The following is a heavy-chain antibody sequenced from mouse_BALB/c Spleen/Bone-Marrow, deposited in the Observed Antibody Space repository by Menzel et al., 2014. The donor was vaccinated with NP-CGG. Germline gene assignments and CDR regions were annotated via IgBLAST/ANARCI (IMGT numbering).Heavy chain of an antibody. CDR2: INPSTGYT. J-gene: IGHJ2*01. D-gene: IGHD1-1*02. Sequence: QVQLKQSGAELAKPGASVKMSCKASGYTFTNYWMHWVKQRPGQGLEWIGYINPSTGYTEYNQKFKDKATLTADKSSSTAYMQLSRLTAEDSAVYYCARSPYGHFDYWGQGTTLTVSS. CDR3: ARSPYGHFDY. V-gene: IGHV1-7*01. CDR1: GYTFTNYW.